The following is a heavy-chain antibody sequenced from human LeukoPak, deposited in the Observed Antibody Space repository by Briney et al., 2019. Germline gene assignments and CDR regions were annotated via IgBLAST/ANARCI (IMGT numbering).Heavy chain of an antibody. V-gene: IGHV3-23*01. D-gene: IGHD6-19*01. Sequence: PGGTLRLSCAASGFTFSSYGMSWVRQAPGKGLEWVSAISGSGGTTYYADSVKGRFTISRDNSKNTLYLQMNSLRAEDTAVYYCARLTRSGWGAGSDWGQGTLVTVSS. J-gene: IGHJ4*02. CDR2: ISGSGGTT. CDR3: ARLTRSGWGAGSD. CDR1: GFTFSSYG.